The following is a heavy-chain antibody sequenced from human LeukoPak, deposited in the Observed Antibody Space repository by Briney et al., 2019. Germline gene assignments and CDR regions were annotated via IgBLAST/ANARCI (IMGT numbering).Heavy chain of an antibody. CDR3: AKDTYYYGSGSFPDC. CDR1: GFTFSSYG. D-gene: IGHD3-10*01. J-gene: IGHJ4*02. V-gene: IGHV3-30*02. Sequence: GGSLRLSCAASGFTFSSYGMHWVRQAPGKGLEWVAFIRYDGSNKYYADSVKGRFTISRDSSKNTLYLQMNSLRAEDTAVYYCAKDTYYYGSGSFPDCWGQGTLVTVSS. CDR2: IRYDGSNK.